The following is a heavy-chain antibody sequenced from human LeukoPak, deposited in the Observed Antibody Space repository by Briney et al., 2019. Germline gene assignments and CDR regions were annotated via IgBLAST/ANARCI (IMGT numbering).Heavy chain of an antibody. V-gene: IGHV4-59*01. CDR2: IYYSGST. CDR1: GGSISSYY. CDR3: ARSSTVRYYMDV. Sequence: SETLSLTCTASGGSISSYYWSWIRQPPGKGLEWIGYIYYSGSTNYNPSLKSRVTISVDTSKNQFSLKLSSVTAADTAVYYCARSSTVRYYMDVWGKGTTVTVSS. D-gene: IGHD4-17*01. J-gene: IGHJ6*03.